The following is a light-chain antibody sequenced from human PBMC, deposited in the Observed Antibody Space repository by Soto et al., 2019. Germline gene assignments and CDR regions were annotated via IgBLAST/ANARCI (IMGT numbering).Light chain of an antibody. V-gene: IGKV1-5*03. CDR3: QQSYRTPRT. CDR2: KAS. J-gene: IGKJ1*01. CDR1: QNINSW. Sequence: DIQMTQSPSTLSASVGDRVTITCRASQNINSWLAWYQQKPGKAPKLLIHKASSLQSGVPSRFSGSGSGTEFTLTISSLQPEDFATYYCQQSYRTPRTFGQGTKVDIK.